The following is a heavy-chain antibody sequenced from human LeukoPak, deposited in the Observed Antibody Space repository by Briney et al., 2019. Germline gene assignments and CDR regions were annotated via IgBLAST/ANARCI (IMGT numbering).Heavy chain of an antibody. CDR3: VSGNDPDYLWTTYRLDAFDI. J-gene: IGHJ3*02. D-gene: IGHD3-16*02. CDR1: GFTFSSYE. V-gene: IGHV3-21*01. Sequence: GGSLRLSCRASGFTFSSYEMNWVRQAPGKGLEWVSSISSTGTYIYYADSVKGRFTISRDNAKNSLFLQMNRLRDEDTAVYYCVSGNDPDYLWTTYRLDAFDIWGQGTMVIVSS. CDR2: ISSTGTYI.